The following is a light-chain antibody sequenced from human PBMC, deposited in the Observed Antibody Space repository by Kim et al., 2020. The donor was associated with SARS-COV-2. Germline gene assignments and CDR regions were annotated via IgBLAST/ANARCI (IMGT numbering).Light chain of an antibody. CDR1: QSISSW. V-gene: IGKV1-5*03. CDR3: QQYNSYPLT. CDR2: KAS. Sequence: DIHMTQSPSTLSASVGDRVTITCRASQSISSWLAWYQQKPGKAPKLLIYKASSLESGVPSRFSGSGSGTEFTLTISSLQPDDFATYYCQQYNSYPLTFGGGTKLEI. J-gene: IGKJ4*01.